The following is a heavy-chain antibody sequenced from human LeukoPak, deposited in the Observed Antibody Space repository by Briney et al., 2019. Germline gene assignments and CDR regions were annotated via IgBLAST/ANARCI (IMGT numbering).Heavy chain of an antibody. CDR1: GFTFSSYA. CDR2: ISGSGDST. V-gene: IGHV3-23*01. CDR3: GVDIVVVPGAPNWFDP. J-gene: IGHJ5*02. Sequence: PGGSLRLSCAASGFTFSSYAMSWVRQAPGKWLEWVSAISGSGDSTYYADSVKGRFTISRDNSKNTLYLQMNSLRAEDTAVYYCGVDIVVVPGAPNWFDPWGQGTLVTVSS. D-gene: IGHD2-2*01.